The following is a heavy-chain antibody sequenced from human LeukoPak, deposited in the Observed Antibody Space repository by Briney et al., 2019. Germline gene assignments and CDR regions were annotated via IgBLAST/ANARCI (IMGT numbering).Heavy chain of an antibody. Sequence: SETLSLTCNVSGDSLGRYYWSWIRQPPGKTLEWLGHVYFSGVTTYNPSLKSRVTISVDTSKNQFSLKLNSVTAADTAVYYCARGPQVSTSTPLEFRGQGTLVTVSS. CDR2: VYFSGVT. CDR3: ARGPQVSTSTPLEF. J-gene: IGHJ4*02. CDR1: GDSLGRYY. V-gene: IGHV4-59*01. D-gene: IGHD5/OR15-5a*01.